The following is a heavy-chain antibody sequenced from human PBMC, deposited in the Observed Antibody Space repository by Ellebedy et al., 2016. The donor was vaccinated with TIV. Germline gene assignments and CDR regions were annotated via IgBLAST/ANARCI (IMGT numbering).Heavy chain of an antibody. CDR2: IKQDGSEK. Sequence: GGSLRLXCAASGFTFSLYWVTWVRQAPGKGLEWVANIKQDGSEKFYLDSVKGRFTISRDNAKSTLFLQMSRLRAEDMAVYYCARAPDWSSFAFDIWGQGTVVTVSS. CDR3: ARAPDWSSFAFDI. CDR1: GFTFSLYW. D-gene: IGHD3-9*01. V-gene: IGHV3-7*04. J-gene: IGHJ3*02.